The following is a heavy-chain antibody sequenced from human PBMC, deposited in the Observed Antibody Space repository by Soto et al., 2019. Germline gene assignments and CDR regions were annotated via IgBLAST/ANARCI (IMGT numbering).Heavy chain of an antibody. CDR1: GFTFSSYA. Sequence: PGGSLRLSCAASGFTFSSYAMSWVRQAPGKGLEWVSAISGSGGSTYYADSVKGRFTISRDNSKNTLYLQMNSLRAEDTAVYYCAKDITMIVVVTRGAAFDIWGQGTMVTVSS. V-gene: IGHV3-23*01. CDR2: ISGSGGST. J-gene: IGHJ3*02. CDR3: AKDITMIVVVTRGAAFDI. D-gene: IGHD3-22*01.